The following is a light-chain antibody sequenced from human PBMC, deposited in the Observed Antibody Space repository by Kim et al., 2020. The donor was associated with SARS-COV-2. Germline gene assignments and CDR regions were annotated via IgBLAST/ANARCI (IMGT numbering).Light chain of an antibody. CDR2: TAT. CDR1: QSVGSS. J-gene: IGKJ4*01. V-gene: IGKV3-15*01. CDR3: QQYNSWPPLT. Sequence: SPGERVTLSCRASQSVGSSLAWYQQKPGQAPRLLVFTATTRVTGVPARFSGSESGTEFTLTITSLQSEDFALYYCQQYNSWPPLTFGGGTKVDIK.